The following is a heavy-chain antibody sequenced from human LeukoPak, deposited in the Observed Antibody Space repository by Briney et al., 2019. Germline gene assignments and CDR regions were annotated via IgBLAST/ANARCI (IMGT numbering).Heavy chain of an antibody. V-gene: IGHV4-39*07. CDR3: ARSSLRYFDWTNYFDY. CDR1: GGSISSSSYY. CDR2: IYYSGST. D-gene: IGHD3-9*01. J-gene: IGHJ4*02. Sequence: SETLSLTCTVSGGSISSSSYYWGWIRQPPGKGLEWIGSIYYSGSTYYNPSLKSRVTISVDTSKNQFSLKLSSVTAADTAVYYCARSSLRYFDWTNYFDYWGQGTLVTVSS.